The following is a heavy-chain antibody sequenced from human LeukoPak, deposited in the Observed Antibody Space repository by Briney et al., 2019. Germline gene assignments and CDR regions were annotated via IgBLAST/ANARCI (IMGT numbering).Heavy chain of an antibody. CDR1: RGSISSGDYY. D-gene: IGHD3-3*01. V-gene: IGHV4-30-4*01. CDR2: ISYSGST. J-gene: IGHJ6*03. Sequence: SETLSLTCTVSRGSISSGDYYCSWIRQPPGKGLGWVGYISYSGSTSYNPSLKSPFTRPMDTSKNQISLRLSSVTAADTAVYYCARAVNYDFWSAYYYYMDVWGKGITVTVSS. CDR3: ARAVNYDFWSAYYYYMDV.